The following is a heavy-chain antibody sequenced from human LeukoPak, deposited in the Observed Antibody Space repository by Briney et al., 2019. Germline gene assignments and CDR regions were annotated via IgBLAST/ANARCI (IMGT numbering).Heavy chain of an antibody. J-gene: IGHJ5*02. CDR2: IWYEGTNK. CDR3: ARQGGLGNYATGSWFDP. CDR1: GFTYSNYG. V-gene: IGHV3-33*01. Sequence: GGSLRLSCAGSGFTYSNYGMHWVRQAPGKGLEWVAVIWYEGTNKYYADSVKGRFTISRDNSKNTLYLQMDSLRAEDTAMYYCARQGGLGNYATGSWFDPWGQGTLVTVSS. D-gene: IGHD1-7*01.